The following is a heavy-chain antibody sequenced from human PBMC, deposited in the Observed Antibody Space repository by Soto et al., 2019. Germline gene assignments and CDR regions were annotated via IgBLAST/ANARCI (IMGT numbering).Heavy chain of an antibody. D-gene: IGHD3-10*01. CDR1: GYTFTAYY. CDR2: INPKFGDT. CDR3: ARNMDYYYGPGSGNGHGF. J-gene: IGHJ6*02. V-gene: IGHV1-2*02. Sequence: QVQLVQSGAEVKEPGDSVRVSCEASGYTFTAYYIHWVRQAPGQGLEWMGWINPKFGDTTYAQDFQCRVSMTREMSISTVYMELSRLTSDDTAIYYCARNMDYYYGPGSGNGHGFWGQGTTVTVFS.